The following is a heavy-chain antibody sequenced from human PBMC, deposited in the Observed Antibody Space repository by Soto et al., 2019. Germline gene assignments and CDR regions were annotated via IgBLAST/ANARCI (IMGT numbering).Heavy chain of an antibody. Sequence: ASVNVSCKASCYTFTSYGISWVRQAPLQVLEWMGWISAYNGNTNYAQKLQGRVTMTTDTSTSTAYMELRSLRSDDTAVYYCARDLAKVTFGGVIVPLGYWGQGNLVTVSS. J-gene: IGHJ4*02. CDR1: CYTFTSYG. CDR2: ISAYNGNT. V-gene: IGHV1-18*01. CDR3: ARDLAKVTFGGVIVPLGY. D-gene: IGHD3-16*02.